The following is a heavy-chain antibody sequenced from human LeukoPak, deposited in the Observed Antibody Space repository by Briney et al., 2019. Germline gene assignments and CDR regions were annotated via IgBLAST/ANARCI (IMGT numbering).Heavy chain of an antibody. CDR3: AKPTYGSGSGFDY. V-gene: IGHV3-21*01. D-gene: IGHD3-10*01. CDR2: ISSSSSYI. J-gene: IGHJ4*02. CDR1: GFTFSSYS. Sequence: GGSLRLSCAASGFTFSSYSMNWVRQAPGKGLEWVSSISSSSSYIYYADSVKGRFTISRDNSKNTLYLQMNSLRAEDTAVYYCAKPTYGSGSGFDYWGQGTLVTVSS.